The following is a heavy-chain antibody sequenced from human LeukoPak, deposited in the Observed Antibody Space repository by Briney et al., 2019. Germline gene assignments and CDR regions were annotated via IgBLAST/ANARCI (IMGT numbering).Heavy chain of an antibody. CDR2: VSYDGYNK. J-gene: IGHJ4*02. Sequence: PGGSLRLSCAASGFTFSSYAMHWVRQAPGKGLEWVAVVSYDGYNKYYTDSVKGRFTISRDNPKNTLYLQMNSLRAEDTAVYDCARGGSSSWSYEYYFDYWGQGTLVTVSS. D-gene: IGHD6-13*01. CDR3: ARGGSSSWSYEYYFDY. CDR1: GFTFSSYA. V-gene: IGHV3-30*04.